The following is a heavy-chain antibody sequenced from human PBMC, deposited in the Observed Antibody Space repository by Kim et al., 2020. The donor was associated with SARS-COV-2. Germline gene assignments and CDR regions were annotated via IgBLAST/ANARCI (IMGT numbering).Heavy chain of an antibody. V-gene: IGHV4-34*01. CDR3: ARFSSWSGAGAQ. CDR2: INHSGST. CDR1: GGSFSGYY. J-gene: IGHJ4*02. D-gene: IGHD6-13*01. Sequence: SETLSLTCAVYGGSFSGYYWSWIRQPPGKGLEWIGEINHSGSTNYNPSLKSRVTISVDTSKNQFSLKLSSVTAADTAVYYCARFSSWSGAGAQWGQGTLVTVSS.